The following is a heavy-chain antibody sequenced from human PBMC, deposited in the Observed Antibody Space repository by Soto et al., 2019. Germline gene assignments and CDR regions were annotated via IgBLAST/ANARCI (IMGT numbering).Heavy chain of an antibody. J-gene: IGHJ4*02. CDR2: IWYDGSYK. Sequence: QVQLAESGGGVVQPGRSLRLSCAASGFSFNNHGMHWVRQAPGKGLEWVAVIWYDGSYKYYADSVKGRFTISRDNSKNTLYLQMNSLRAQDTALYYCARQHMVSYYFDSFGQGTLVTVSS. CDR3: ARQHMVSYYFDS. V-gene: IGHV3-33*01. D-gene: IGHD2-8*01. CDR1: GFSFNNHG.